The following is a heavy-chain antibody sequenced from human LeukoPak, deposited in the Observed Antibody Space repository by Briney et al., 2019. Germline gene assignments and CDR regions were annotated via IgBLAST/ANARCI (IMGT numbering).Heavy chain of an antibody. D-gene: IGHD4-11*01. Sequence: PGGYLRLSCAASGFTFSSYAMSWVRQAPGKGLEWVSAISGSGGSTYYADSVKGRFTISRDNSKNTLYLQMNSLRAEDTAVYYCANSHDYSNYGAVYWGQGTLVTVSS. CDR2: ISGSGGST. V-gene: IGHV3-23*01. CDR1: GFTFSSYA. CDR3: ANSHDYSNYGAVY. J-gene: IGHJ4*02.